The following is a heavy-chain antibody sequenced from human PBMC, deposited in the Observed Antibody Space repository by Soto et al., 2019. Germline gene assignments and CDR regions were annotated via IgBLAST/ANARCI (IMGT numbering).Heavy chain of an antibody. CDR1: GGSFGAYY. CDR2: IVHTGST. CDR3: ARVTPHYYYDSSGPSFGMDV. V-gene: IGHV4-34*12. Sequence: PSETLSLTCAVYGGSFGAYYWSWIRQPPGKGLEWIGEIVHTGSTNYNPSLKSRVTISVDTSKNQFSLKLSSVTAADTAMYYCARVTPHYYYDSSGPSFGMDVCGQGTTVTVSS. D-gene: IGHD3-22*01. J-gene: IGHJ6*02.